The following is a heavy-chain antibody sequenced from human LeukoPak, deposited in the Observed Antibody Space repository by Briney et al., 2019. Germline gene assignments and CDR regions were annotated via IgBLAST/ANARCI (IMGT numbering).Heavy chain of an antibody. CDR1: GGSFSGYY. D-gene: IGHD4-23*01. CDR3: ARETVVRKPNIDFDY. CDR2: INHSGST. V-gene: IGHV4-34*01. J-gene: IGHJ4*02. Sequence: PSETLSLTCAVYGGSFSGYYWSWIRQPPGKGLEWIGEINHSGSTNYNPSLKSRVTISVDTSKNQFSLKLSSVTAEDTAVYYCARETVVRKPNIDFDYWGQGTLVTVSS.